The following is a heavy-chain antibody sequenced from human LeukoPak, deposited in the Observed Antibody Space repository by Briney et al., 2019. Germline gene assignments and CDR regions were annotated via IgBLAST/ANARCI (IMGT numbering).Heavy chain of an antibody. Sequence: SVKVSCKASGDTFSSYAISWVRQAPGQGLEWMGGIIPIFGTANYAQKFQGRVTITADESTSTAYMELSSLRSEDTAVYYCARVGYYDSSGYSDHWGQGTLVTVSS. V-gene: IGHV1-69*13. CDR1: GDTFSSYA. D-gene: IGHD3-22*01. CDR2: IIPIFGTA. J-gene: IGHJ4*02. CDR3: ARVGYYDSSGYSDH.